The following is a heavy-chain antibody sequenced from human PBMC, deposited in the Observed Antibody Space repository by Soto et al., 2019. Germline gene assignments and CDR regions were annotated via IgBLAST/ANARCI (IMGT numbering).Heavy chain of an antibody. CDR1: GYTFTSYY. CDR3: ATPSDY. CDR2: INPSAGST. V-gene: IGHV1-46*01. Sequence: ASVKVSCKASGYTFTSYYMHWVRQAPGQGLEWMGLINPSAGSTSYAQSFQGRVTMTRNTSTSTVFMDLSSLRSEDTAVYYCATPSDYWGQGTLVTVSS. J-gene: IGHJ4*02.